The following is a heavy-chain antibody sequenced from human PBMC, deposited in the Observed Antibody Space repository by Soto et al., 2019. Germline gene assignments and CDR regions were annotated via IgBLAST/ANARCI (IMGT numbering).Heavy chain of an antibody. D-gene: IGHD2-15*01. CDR1: GFTFDDYA. CDR2: ISWNSGSI. CDR3: AKDVAPYYYYGMDV. Sequence: AXGSLRLSCSASGFTFDDYAMHWVRQAPGKGLEWVSGISWNSGSIGYADSVKGRFTISRDNAKNSLYLQMNSLRAEDTALYYCAKDVAPYYYYGMDVWGQGTTVTVSS. V-gene: IGHV3-9*01. J-gene: IGHJ6*02.